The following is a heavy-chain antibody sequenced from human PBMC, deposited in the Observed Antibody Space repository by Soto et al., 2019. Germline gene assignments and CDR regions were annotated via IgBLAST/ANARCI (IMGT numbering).Heavy chain of an antibody. CDR3: ARAGLGKRYCSSTSCYKLSDMDV. D-gene: IGHD2-2*02. CDR2: IYYSGST. Sequence: PPENLTLTSTVTGGSISSYYWSLIRQPPGKGPEWIGYIYYSGSTNYNPSLKCRVTISVDTSKNQFSLKLSSVTAADTAVYYCARAGLGKRYCSSTSCYKLSDMDVWGKGTTVTVSS. J-gene: IGHJ6*03. V-gene: IGHV4-59*08. CDR1: GGSISSYY.